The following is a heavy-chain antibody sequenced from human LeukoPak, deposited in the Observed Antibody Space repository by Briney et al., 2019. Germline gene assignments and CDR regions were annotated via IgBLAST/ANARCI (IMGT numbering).Heavy chain of an antibody. CDR1: GGSISSYY. CDR3: ARQRAVAGPYYYYMGV. Sequence: SETLSLTCTVSGGSISSYYWSWIRQPPGKGLEWIGYIYYSGSTNYNPSLKSRVTISVDTSKNQFSLKLSSVTAADTAVYYCARQRAVAGPYYYYMGVWGKGTTVTVSS. J-gene: IGHJ6*03. D-gene: IGHD6-19*01. CDR2: IYYSGST. V-gene: IGHV4-59*08.